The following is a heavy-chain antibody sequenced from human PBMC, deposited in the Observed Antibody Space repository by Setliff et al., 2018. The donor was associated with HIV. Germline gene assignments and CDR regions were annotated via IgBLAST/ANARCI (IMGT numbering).Heavy chain of an antibody. CDR2: VHPGDSDT. CDR3: ARAIDFLTEELNWCFDL. J-gene: IGHJ2*01. D-gene: IGHD3-9*01. Sequence: PRESLKISCKASGYSFTNFWIGWVRQMPGEGLEWMGIVHPGDSDTRYSPSFQGQVTISVDKSISTAYLQWRSLKASDTAIYYCARAIDFLTEELNWCFDLWGRGTLVTVSS. V-gene: IGHV5-51*01. CDR1: GYSFTNFW.